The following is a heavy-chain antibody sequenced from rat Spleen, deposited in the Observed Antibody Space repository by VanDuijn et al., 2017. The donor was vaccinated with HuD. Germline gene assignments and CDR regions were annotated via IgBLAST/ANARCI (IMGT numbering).Heavy chain of an antibody. CDR2: ISTGGGNT. J-gene: IGHJ3*01. CDR3: TRDRYGGSAYDWFAY. CDR1: GFTFSNYY. V-gene: IGHV5-25*01. Sequence: EVQLVESGGGLVEPGRSLKLSCAASGFTFSNYYMAWVRQAPTKGLEWVASISTGGGNTYYPDSVKGRFTISRDDAKSTLYLQMNSLRSEDTATYYCTRDRYGGSAYDWFAYWGQGTLVTVSS. D-gene: IGHD1-11*01.